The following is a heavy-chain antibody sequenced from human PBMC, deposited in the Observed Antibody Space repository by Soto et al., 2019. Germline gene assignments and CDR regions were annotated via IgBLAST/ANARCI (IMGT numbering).Heavy chain of an antibody. CDR3: ARGSRPGDYVWGSYRYLFDY. V-gene: IGHV4-34*01. Sequence: PSETLSLTCAVYGGSFSGYYWSWIRQPPGKGLEWIGEINHSGSTNYNPSLKSRVTISVDTSKNQFSLKLSSVTAADTAVYYCARGSRPGDYVWGSYRYLFDYWGQGTLVTVSS. CDR1: GGSFSGYY. J-gene: IGHJ4*02. CDR2: INHSGST. D-gene: IGHD3-16*02.